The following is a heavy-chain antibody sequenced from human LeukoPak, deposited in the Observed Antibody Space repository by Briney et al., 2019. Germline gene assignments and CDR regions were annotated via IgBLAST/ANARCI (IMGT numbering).Heavy chain of an antibody. CDR1: GFTFSSYA. J-gene: IGHJ4*02. CDR3: ARGEVVVAATSFDY. V-gene: IGHV3-30-3*01. Sequence: GGSLRPSCSASGFTFSSYAMHWVRQAPGKGLEWVAVISYDGSNKYYADSVKGRFTISRDNSKNTLYLQMNSLRAEDTAVYYCARGEVVVAATSFDYWGQGTLVTVSS. CDR2: ISYDGSNK. D-gene: IGHD2-15*01.